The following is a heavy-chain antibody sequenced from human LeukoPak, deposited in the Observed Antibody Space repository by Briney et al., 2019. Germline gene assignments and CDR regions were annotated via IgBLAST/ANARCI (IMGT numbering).Heavy chain of an antibody. D-gene: IGHD3-16*01. CDR2: INPNSGGA. Sequence: GASVTVSYKASGGTFSSYAISWVRQAPGQGLEGMGWINPNSGGANYAQNFQGRVTMTWDTSINTAYMELSRLRSDDTAVYYCARDRRGRFGLDCDYWGQGTLVTVSS. CDR3: ARDRRGRFGLDCDY. V-gene: IGHV1-2*02. CDR1: GGTFSSYA. J-gene: IGHJ4*02.